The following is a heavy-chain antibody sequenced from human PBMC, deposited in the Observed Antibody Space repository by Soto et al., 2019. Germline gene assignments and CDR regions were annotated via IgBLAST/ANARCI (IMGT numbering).Heavy chain of an antibody. CDR1: GYTFTGHY. CDR3: ATGTNGTTGWYHP. V-gene: IGHV1-2*02. J-gene: IGHJ5*02. D-gene: IGHD1-1*01. Sequence: QVQLVQSGAEVKKPGASVRVSCEASGYTFTGHYIHWVRQAPGQGLEWMGWMNANSGGANHAPKFQGRVSMTRDTSTNTAYMQLSRLTSDDTAVYYCATGTNGTTGWYHPWGQGTRVTVSS. CDR2: MNANSGGA.